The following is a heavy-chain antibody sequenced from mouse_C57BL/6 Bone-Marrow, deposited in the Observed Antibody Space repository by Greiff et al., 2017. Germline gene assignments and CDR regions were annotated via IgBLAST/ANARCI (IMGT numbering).Heavy chain of an antibody. CDR2: IDPEIGDT. V-gene: IGHV14-4*01. CDR3: SSFDGNYFDF. D-gene: IGHD2-3*01. J-gene: IGHJ2*01. CDR1: GFNIQDDY. Sequence: VHVKQSGAEPVRPGASVKLSCTASGFNIQDDYIHWVKQRPEQGLEWIGWIDPEIGDTEYASKFQGKATITSDTSSNTAYLQLSSLTSEDTAVYYCSSFDGNYFDFWGQGTPLTGAS.